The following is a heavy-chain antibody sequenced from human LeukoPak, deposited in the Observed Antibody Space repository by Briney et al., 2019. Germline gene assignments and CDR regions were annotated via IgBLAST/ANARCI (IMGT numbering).Heavy chain of an antibody. CDR1: GGSFSGYY. V-gene: IGHV4-34*01. Sequence: PSETLSLTCAVYGGSFSGYYWSWIRQPPGKGLEWIGEINHSGSTNYNPSLKSRVTISVDTSKNQFSLKLSSVTAADTAVYYCARVYYGSGSYYKYYYYYGMDVWGQGTTVTVSS. CDR2: INHSGST. CDR3: ARVYYGSGSYYKYYYYYGMDV. D-gene: IGHD3-10*01. J-gene: IGHJ6*02.